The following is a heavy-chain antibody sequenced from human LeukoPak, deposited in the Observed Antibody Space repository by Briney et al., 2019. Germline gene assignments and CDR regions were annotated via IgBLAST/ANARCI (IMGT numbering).Heavy chain of an antibody. CDR2: LKRDGSET. CDR3: ARDFRPNSIDY. D-gene: IGHD4-23*01. CDR1: GFTFGTYW. J-gene: IGHJ4*02. V-gene: IGHV3-7*01. Sequence: PGGSLRLSCTASGFTFGTYWMSWIRQTPEKGLEGVANLKRDGSETYYLDSVKGRFNISRDNAKNSVYLQMNSLRADDTAVYYCARDFRPNSIDYWGQGTLVTVSS.